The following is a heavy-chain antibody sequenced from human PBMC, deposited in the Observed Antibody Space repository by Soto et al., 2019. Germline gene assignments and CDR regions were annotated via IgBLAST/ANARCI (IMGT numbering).Heavy chain of an antibody. CDR3: ARDIGEYQLLNAFDI. CDR2: INWNGGST. CDR1: GFTFDDYG. V-gene: IGHV3-20*04. D-gene: IGHD2-2*01. J-gene: IGHJ3*02. Sequence: EVQLVESGGGVVRPGGSLRLSCAASGFTFDDYGMSWVRQAPGKGLEWVSGINWNGGSTGYADSGKGRFTISRDNAKNSLYLQMNSLRAEDTALYYCARDIGEYQLLNAFDIWGQGTMVTVSS.